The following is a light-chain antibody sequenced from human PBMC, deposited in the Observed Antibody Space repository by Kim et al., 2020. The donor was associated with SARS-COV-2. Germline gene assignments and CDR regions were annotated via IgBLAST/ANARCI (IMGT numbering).Light chain of an antibody. CDR3: QSYDNNVNWV. V-gene: IGLV1-40*01. CDR1: SSNIGAGYD. CDR2: GNS. J-gene: IGLJ3*02. Sequence: QSVLTQPPSVSGAPGQRVTISCTGSSSNIGAGYDVHWYQQLPGTAPKLLIFGNSNRPSGVPDRFSGSKSGTSASLAVTGLQAEDEAVYYSQSYDNNVNWVFGGGTQLTFL.